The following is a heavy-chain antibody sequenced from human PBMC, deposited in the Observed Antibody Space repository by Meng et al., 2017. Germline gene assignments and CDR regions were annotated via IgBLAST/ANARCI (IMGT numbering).Heavy chain of an antibody. V-gene: IGHV1-69*01. CDR1: GGTFSSYA. D-gene: IGHD3-10*01. CDR3: ASYSSVRGIAY. Sequence: GQLVQFGAGWKKPGSSVKVSCKASGGTFSSYAISWVRQAPGQGLEWMGGIIPIFGTANYAQRFQGRVTITADESTSTAYMELSSLRSEDTAVYYCASYSSVRGIAYWGQGTLVTVSS. CDR2: IIPIFGTA. J-gene: IGHJ4*02.